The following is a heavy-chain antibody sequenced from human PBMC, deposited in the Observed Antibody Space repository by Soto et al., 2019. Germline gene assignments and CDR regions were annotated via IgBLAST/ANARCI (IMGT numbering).Heavy chain of an antibody. CDR3: ARDVLGGNSDCYFDY. CDR2: IYYSGTT. Sequence: QVQLQESGPGLVKPSQTLSLSCAVSGASISSGDYFWSWIRQPPGKGLEWIGYIYYSGTTYYSPSLKSRVNISMDTSKNHFSLKLSTVTAADTAVYYCARDVLGGNSDCYFDYWGQGTLVTVSS. V-gene: IGHV4-30-4*01. J-gene: IGHJ4*02. CDR1: GASISSGDYF. D-gene: IGHD2-21*02.